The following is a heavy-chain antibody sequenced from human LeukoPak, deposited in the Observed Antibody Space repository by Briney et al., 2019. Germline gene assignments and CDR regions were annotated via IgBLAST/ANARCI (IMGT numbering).Heavy chain of an antibody. CDR2: IKQDGSEK. CDR1: GFTFSSYW. Sequence: PGGSPRLPCAVSGFTFSSYWMTWVRQAPGKGLEWVANIKQDGSEKYYVDSVMGRFIISRDNAKNSLYLQMNSLRAEDTAVYYCASSGSYGYGMDVWGKGTTVSVSS. D-gene: IGHD3-10*01. V-gene: IGHV3-7*03. J-gene: IGHJ6*04. CDR3: ASSGSYGYGMDV.